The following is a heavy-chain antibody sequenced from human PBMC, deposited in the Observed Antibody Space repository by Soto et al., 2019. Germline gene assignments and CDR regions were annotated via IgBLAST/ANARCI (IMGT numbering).Heavy chain of an antibody. J-gene: IGHJ6*03. Sequence: QITLKETGPPLVKPTQTLTLTCTFSGFSLSTSGVGVGWIRQPPGKALEWLALIYWDDDKPYSPSVESRLTIAKDTSKNQVVLTMTNMDAADTATYYCARPNSGNYYYMYVWGEGTTV. CDR3: ARPNSGNYYYMYV. D-gene: IGHD6-19*01. CDR1: GFSLSTSGVG. V-gene: IGHV2-5*02. CDR2: IYWDDDK.